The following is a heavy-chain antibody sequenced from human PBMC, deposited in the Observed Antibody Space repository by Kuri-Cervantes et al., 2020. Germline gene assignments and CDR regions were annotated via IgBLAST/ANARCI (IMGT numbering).Heavy chain of an antibody. CDR2: ISYDGSNK. CDR1: GFTFSSYA. D-gene: IGHD3-10*01. Sequence: GESLKISCAASGFTFSSYAMHWVRQAPGKGLEWVAVISYDGSNKYYTDSVKGRFTISRDNSKNTLYLQMNSLRAEDTAVYYCARELQDYYYYGMDVWGQEATVTDSS. CDR3: ARELQDYYYYGMDV. J-gene: IGHJ6*02. V-gene: IGHV3-30-3*01.